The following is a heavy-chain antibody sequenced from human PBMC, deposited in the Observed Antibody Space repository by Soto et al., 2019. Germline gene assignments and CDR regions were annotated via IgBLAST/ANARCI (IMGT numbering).Heavy chain of an antibody. J-gene: IGHJ6*04. CDR1: GYTFTAYH. V-gene: IGHV1-2*02. CDR3: SGKMDYYFALGSGSGRGV. D-gene: IGHD6-25*01. CDR2: INPKFGDT. Sequence: QVRLVQSGAEVKEPGDSVRVSCEASGYTFTAYHIHWVRQAPGQGLEWMGWINPKFGDTGYAQDFQGRVSMTSDMSISTVYLEVWRLTSADTAIYYCSGKMDYYFALGSGSGRGVWGEGSTVTVFS.